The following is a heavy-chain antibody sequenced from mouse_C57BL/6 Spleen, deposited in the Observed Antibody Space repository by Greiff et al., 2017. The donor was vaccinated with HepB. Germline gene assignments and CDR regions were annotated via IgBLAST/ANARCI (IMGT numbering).Heavy chain of an antibody. V-gene: IGHV1-82*01. D-gene: IGHD2-13*01. Sequence: VQGVESGPELVKPGASVKISCKASGYAFSSSWMNWVKQRPGKGLEWIGRIYPGDGDTNYNGKFKGKATLTADKSSSTAYMQLSSLTSEDSAVYFCARRTTVAMDYWGQGTSVTVSS. CDR3: ARRTTVAMDY. CDR1: GYAFSSSW. CDR2: IYPGDGDT. J-gene: IGHJ4*01.